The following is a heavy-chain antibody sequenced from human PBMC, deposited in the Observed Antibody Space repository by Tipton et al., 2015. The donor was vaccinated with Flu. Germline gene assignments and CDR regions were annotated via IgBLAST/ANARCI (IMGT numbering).Heavy chain of an antibody. CDR1: GFTFSDYW. CDR3: VRKGFGDY. V-gene: IGHV3-7*01. CDR2: IKQDGSER. D-gene: IGHD3-10*01. J-gene: IGHJ4*02. Sequence: SLRLSCAASGFTFSDYWMAWVRQAPGKGLEWVANIKQDGSERYYVDSVKGRFTISRDNAKNSLFLKMNSLRAEDTAVYYCVRKGFGDYWGQGILVTVSS.